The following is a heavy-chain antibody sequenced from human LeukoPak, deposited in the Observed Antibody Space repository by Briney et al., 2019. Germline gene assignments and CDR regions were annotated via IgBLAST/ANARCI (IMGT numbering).Heavy chain of an antibody. D-gene: IGHD3-10*01. J-gene: IGHJ4*02. CDR2: ISSSGSTI. CDR1: GFTFSSYE. V-gene: IGHV3-48*03. Sequence: TGGSLRLSCAASGFTFSSYEMNWVRQAPGKGLEWVSYISSSGSTIYYADSVKGRFTSSRDNAKNSLYLQMNSLRAEDTAVYYCAREAVTDAGSNYWGQGTLVTVSS. CDR3: AREAVTDAGSNY.